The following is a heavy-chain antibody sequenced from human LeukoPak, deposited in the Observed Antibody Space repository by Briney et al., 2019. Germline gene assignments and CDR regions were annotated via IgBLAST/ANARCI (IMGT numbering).Heavy chain of an antibody. CDR3: ATSSGNRVPYY. CDR1: GGSISSSSHY. D-gene: IGHD3-10*01. J-gene: IGHJ4*02. CDR2: AYYSGNT. V-gene: IGHV4-39*01. Sequence: KTSETLSLTCTVSGGSISSSSHYWGWIRQPPGKGLEWIGSAYYSGNTWYNPSLKSRVTISVDTSKNQFSLRLTSVTAADTAVYYCATSSGNRVPYYWGQGTLVTVSS.